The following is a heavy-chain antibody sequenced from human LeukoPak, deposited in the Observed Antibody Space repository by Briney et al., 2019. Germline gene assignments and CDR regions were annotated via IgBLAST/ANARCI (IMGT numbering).Heavy chain of an antibody. CDR3: AREIKRLRFLEWFNWFDP. V-gene: IGHV4-4*07. CDR1: GGSISSYY. Sequence: PSETLSLTCTVSGGSISSYYWSWIRQPAGKGLEWIGRIYTSGSTNYNPSLKSRVIMSVDTSKNQFSLKLSSVTAADTAVYYCAREIKRLRFLEWFNWFDPWGQGTLVTVSS. CDR2: IYTSGST. J-gene: IGHJ5*02. D-gene: IGHD3-3*01.